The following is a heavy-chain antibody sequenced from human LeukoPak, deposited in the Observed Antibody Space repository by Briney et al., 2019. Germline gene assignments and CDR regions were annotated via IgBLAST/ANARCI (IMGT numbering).Heavy chain of an antibody. CDR2: IHHIGST. CDR1: DYSISDGYY. CDR3: ARKGNGSGNYY. Sequence: PSETLSLTCSVSDYSISDGYYWGWLRQPPGKGLEWIGSIHHIGSTYYNPSLKSRVTISLDTSKNQLSLKVNSVTAADTAVYYCARKGNGSGNYYWGQGTLVTVSS. J-gene: IGHJ4*02. V-gene: IGHV4-38-2*02. D-gene: IGHD3-10*01.